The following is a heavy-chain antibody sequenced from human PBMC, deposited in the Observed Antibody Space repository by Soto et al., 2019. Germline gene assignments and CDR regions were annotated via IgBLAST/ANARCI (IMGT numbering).Heavy chain of an antibody. D-gene: IGHD2-2*01. V-gene: IGHV4-31*03. Sequence: PSETLSLTCTVSGGSISSGGYYWSWIRQHPGKGLEWIGYIYYSGSTYYNPSLKSRVTISVDTSKNQFSLKLSSVTAADTAVYYCARAQFYCSSTSCHLNSFDYWGQGTLVTVSS. CDR3: ARAQFYCSSTSCHLNSFDY. J-gene: IGHJ4*02. CDR2: IYYSGST. CDR1: GGSISSGGYY.